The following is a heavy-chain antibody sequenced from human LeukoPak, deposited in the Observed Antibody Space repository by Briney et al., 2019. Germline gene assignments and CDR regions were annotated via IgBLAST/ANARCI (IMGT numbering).Heavy chain of an antibody. J-gene: IGHJ4*02. CDR1: GFTFSTYA. V-gene: IGHV3-23*01. Sequence: GGSLRLSCAASGFTFSTYAMSWVRQAPGKGLEWVSTISDSGANTYYADSVKGRFTISRDNSKNMLYLQMNSPRADDTAIYYCAKSVVVITFRFDDWGQGALVTVSS. CDR3: AKSVVVITFRFDD. CDR2: ISDSGANT. D-gene: IGHD2-15*01.